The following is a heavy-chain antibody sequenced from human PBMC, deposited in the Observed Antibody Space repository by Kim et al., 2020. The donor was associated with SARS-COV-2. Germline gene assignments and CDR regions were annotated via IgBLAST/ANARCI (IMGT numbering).Heavy chain of an antibody. CDR3: AKSANDVTTSDY. CDR2: ISYDGSNK. Sequence: GGSLRLSCAASGFTFSSYGMHWVRQAPGKGLEWVAVISYDGSNKYYADSVKGRFTISRDNSKNTLYLQMNSLRAEDTAVYYCAKSANDVTTSDYWGQGTLVTVSS. CDR1: GFTFSSYG. J-gene: IGHJ4*02. V-gene: IGHV3-30*18. D-gene: IGHD4-17*01.